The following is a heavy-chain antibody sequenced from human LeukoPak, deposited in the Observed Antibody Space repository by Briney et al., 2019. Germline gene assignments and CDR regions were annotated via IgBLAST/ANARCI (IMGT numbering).Heavy chain of an antibody. D-gene: IGHD3-22*01. V-gene: IGHV3-21*01. Sequence: GGSLRLSCAASGFTFSSYSMNWVRQAPGKGLEWVSSISSSSSYIYYADSVKGRFTISRDNAKNSLYLQMNSLRAEDTAVYYCARSYYDSSGYYVKDDAFDIWGQGTIVTVSS. CDR1: GFTFSSYS. CDR3: ARSYYDSSGYYVKDDAFDI. J-gene: IGHJ3*02. CDR2: ISSSSSYI.